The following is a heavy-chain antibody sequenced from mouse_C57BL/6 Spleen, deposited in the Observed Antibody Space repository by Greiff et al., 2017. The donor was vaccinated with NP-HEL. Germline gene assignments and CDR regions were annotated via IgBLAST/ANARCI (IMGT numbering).Heavy chain of an antibody. J-gene: IGHJ2*01. CDR3: ARNRLYGSSPYYFDY. V-gene: IGHV1-22*01. Sequence: EVQLQQSGPELVKPGASVKMSCKASGYTFTDYNMHWVKQSHGKSLEWIGYINPNNGGTSYNQKFKGKATLTVTKSSSTAYMELRSLTSEDSAVYYCARNRLYGSSPYYFDYWGQGTTLTVSS. D-gene: IGHD1-1*01. CDR2: INPNNGGT. CDR1: GYTFTDYN.